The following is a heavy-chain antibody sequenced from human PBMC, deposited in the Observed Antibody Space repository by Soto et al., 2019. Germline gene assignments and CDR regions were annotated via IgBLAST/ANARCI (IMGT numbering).Heavy chain of an antibody. CDR3: ARGSPYGSAMGPNDY. V-gene: IGHV4-34*01. CDR2: INHSGST. CDR1: GGSFSGYY. Sequence: QVQLQQWGAGLLKPSETLSLTCAVYGGSFSGYYWSWIRQPPGKGLEWIGEINHSGSTNYNPSLKSRVTISVDTSKNQFSLKLSSVTAADTAVYYCARGSPYGSAMGPNDYWGQGTLVTVSS. J-gene: IGHJ4*02. D-gene: IGHD3-10*01.